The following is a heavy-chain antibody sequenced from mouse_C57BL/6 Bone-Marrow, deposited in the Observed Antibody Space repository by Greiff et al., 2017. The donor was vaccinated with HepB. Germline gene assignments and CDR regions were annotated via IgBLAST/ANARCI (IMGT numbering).Heavy chain of an antibody. Sequence: QVQLQQPGAELVKPGASVKLSCKASGYTFTSYWMHWVKQRPGQGLEWIGMIHPNSGSTNYNEKFKSKATLTVDKSSSTAYMQLRSLTSEDSAVYYCARLGSSDYVDYWGQGTTLTVSS. D-gene: IGHD3-2*02. V-gene: IGHV1-64*01. CDR1: GYTFTSYW. J-gene: IGHJ2*01. CDR3: ARLGSSDYVDY. CDR2: IHPNSGST.